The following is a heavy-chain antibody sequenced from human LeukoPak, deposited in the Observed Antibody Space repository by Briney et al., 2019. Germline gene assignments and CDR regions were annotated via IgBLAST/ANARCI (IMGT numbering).Heavy chain of an antibody. CDR3: ASSDSSGYYDN. CDR1: HYSISSGYS. J-gene: IGHJ4*02. D-gene: IGHD3-22*01. Sequence: SETLSLTCAVSHYSISSGYSWGWIRQPPEKGLEWIGSIYHSGSASYNPSLKSRVTMSVDASKNQFSLRLSSVAAADTAVYYCASSDSSGYYDNWGQGTLVTVSS. CDR2: IYHSGSA. V-gene: IGHV4-38-2*01.